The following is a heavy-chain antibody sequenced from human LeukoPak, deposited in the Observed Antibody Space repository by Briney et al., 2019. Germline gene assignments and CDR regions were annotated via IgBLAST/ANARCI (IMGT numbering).Heavy chain of an antibody. CDR1: GYTFTSYG. V-gene: IGHV1-18*01. CDR3: ARDPDMKSRVYYSDY. J-gene: IGHJ4*02. Sequence: GSVTVTFKASGYTFTSYGISWVRQAPGQGLEWMGWISPYNDNTNYAQMLHASLTMTTGTSTSTAYMELTTLRSDDTAVYYCARDPDMKSRVYYSDYWGQDPLHTVSS. CDR2: ISPYNDNT. D-gene: IGHD6-13*01.